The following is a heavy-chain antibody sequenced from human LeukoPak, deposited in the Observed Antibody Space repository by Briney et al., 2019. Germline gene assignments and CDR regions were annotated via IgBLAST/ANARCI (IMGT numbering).Heavy chain of an antibody. D-gene: IGHD3-3*01. CDR3: AREVLDDFWSGYLNWFDP. CDR2: IYTSGST. J-gene: IGHJ5*02. V-gene: IGHV4-4*07. Sequence: SETLSLTCTVSGGSISSYYWSWIRQPAGKGLEWIGRIYTSGSTNYNPALKSRFTMSVDTCKYKFSLKLSYVTAADTAVYYCAREVLDDFWSGYLNWFDPWGQGTLVTVSS. CDR1: GGSISSYY.